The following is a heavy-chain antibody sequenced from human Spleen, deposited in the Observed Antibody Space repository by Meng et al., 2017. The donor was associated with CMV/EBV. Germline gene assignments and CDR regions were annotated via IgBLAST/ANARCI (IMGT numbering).Heavy chain of an antibody. CDR3: ARESMVPVSRYYFYTMDV. CDR1: GGSISSYY. D-gene: IGHD2-15*01. Sequence: SETLSLTCTVSGGSISSYYWSWIRQPPGKGLEWIAYIYYSGSTNYTPSLKSRVSISIDTSKNQFSLKLSSVTAADTAVYYCARESMVPVSRYYFYTMDVWGQGTTVTVSS. CDR2: IYYSGST. V-gene: IGHV4-59*01. J-gene: IGHJ6*02.